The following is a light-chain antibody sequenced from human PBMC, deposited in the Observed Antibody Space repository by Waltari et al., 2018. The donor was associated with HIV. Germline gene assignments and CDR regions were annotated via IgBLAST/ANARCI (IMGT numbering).Light chain of an antibody. CDR1: QSISGN. Sequence: EIVMTQSPATLSVSPGERATFSCRASQSISGNLAWYQQRRGQAPRLLIYGASTRASGIPARFSGSGSGPDFSLTISSLQSEDSALYYCQQYNHWPRTFGQGTKLEI. J-gene: IGKJ1*01. CDR2: GAS. V-gene: IGKV3-15*01. CDR3: QQYNHWPRT.